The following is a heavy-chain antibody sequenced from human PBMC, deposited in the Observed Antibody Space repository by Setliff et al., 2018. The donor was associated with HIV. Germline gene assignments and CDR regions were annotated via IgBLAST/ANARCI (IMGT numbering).Heavy chain of an antibody. J-gene: IGHJ6*03. CDR2: IYTSGST. D-gene: IGHD5-18*01. Sequence: SSETLSLTCAVSGGSIDSFSYYWSWIRQPPGKGLEWIGYIYTSGSTNYNPSLKSRVTISVDTSKNQFSLKLSSVTAADTAVYYCARGSRGYSYAYYYYYMDVWGKGTTVTVSS. CDR1: GGSIDSFSYY. CDR3: ARGSRGYSYAYYYYYMDV. V-gene: IGHV4-61*01.